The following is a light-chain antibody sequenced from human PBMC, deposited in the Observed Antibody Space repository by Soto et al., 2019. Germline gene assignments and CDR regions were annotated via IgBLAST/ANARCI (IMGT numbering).Light chain of an antibody. CDR3: QHYASTPPFN. CDR1: QSISSSF. V-gene: IGKV3-20*01. Sequence: EFVLTQSPGTLSLSPGERATLSCRASQSISSSFLAWHQQKPGQAPRLLIYGASSRGTGIPDRFIGSGSGTDFTLTIIRLEPEDFAVYYCQHYASTPPFNFGGGTKVEIK. CDR2: GAS. J-gene: IGKJ4*01.